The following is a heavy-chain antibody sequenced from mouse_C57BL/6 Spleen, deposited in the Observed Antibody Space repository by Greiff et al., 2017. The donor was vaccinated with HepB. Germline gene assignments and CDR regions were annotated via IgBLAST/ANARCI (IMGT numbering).Heavy chain of an antibody. J-gene: IGHJ2*01. V-gene: IGHV1-50*01. CDR2: IDPSDSYT. CDR1: GYTFTSYW. CDR3: ARWGYDGEDY. D-gene: IGHD2-2*01. Sequence: QVQLQQPGAELVKPGASVKLSCKASGYTFTSYWMQWVKQRPGQGLEWIGEIDPSDSYTNYNQKFKGKATLTVDTSSSTAYMQLSSLTSEDSAVYYCARWGYDGEDYWGQGTTLTVSS.